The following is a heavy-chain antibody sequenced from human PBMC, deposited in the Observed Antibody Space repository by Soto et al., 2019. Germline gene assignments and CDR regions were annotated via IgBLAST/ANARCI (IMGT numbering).Heavy chain of an antibody. CDR1: GGSVSRNDAT. CDR3: ARGTSNWSWKFDY. V-gene: IGHV6-1*01. D-gene: IGHD1-20*01. J-gene: IGHJ4*02. CDR2: TYYRSKWYI. Sequence: TLSLTCAICGGSVSRNDATSDWIRQSPSRGLEWLGRTYYRSKWYIDYAVSVKSRITINPDPSNNQLSLRLTSVTAADTAVYYCARGTSNWSWKFDYWGQGILVTVSS.